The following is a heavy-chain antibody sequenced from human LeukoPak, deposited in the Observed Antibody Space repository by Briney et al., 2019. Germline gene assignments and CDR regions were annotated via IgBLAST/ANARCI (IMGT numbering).Heavy chain of an antibody. Sequence: SETLSLTCAVYGESFSGYYWSWVRQPPGKGLEWIGEIHYRGTTNYNPSLKSRVTVSADTFRNQFSLNLTSVTAADTAVYYCATLIVGTTYFDHWGQGSLVTVSS. CDR3: ATLIVGTTYFDH. D-gene: IGHD1-26*01. CDR1: GESFSGYY. V-gene: IGHV4-34*01. CDR2: IHYRGTT. J-gene: IGHJ4*02.